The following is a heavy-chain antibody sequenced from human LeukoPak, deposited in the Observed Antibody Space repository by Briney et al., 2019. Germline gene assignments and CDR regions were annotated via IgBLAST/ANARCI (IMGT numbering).Heavy chain of an antibody. V-gene: IGHV3-30*03. D-gene: IGHD4-17*01. CDR2: ISYDGSNK. J-gene: IGHJ4*02. Sequence: GRSLRLSCAASGFTFSAYGMHWVRQAPGKGLEWVAIISYDGSNKYYADSVKGRFTISRDNTKNTLYLQMNSLRAEDTAVYYCATLNGDYGPYQKSFDYWGQGTLVTVSS. CDR1: GFTFSAYG. CDR3: ATLNGDYGPYQKSFDY.